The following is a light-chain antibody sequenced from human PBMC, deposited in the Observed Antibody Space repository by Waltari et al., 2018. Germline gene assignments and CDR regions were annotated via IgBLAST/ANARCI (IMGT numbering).Light chain of an antibody. CDR3: ATWDDSLSVLV. Sequence: QSALTQEASVSGAVGQKVTLSCTGNINNVGSYAVGWYQQISHGAPRTVMFGNSLRSGIPDRFSGSKSGTTASLTISGLQPEDESDYYCATWDDSLSVLVFGGGTKLTVL. CDR1: INNVGSYA. V-gene: IGLV1-44*01. J-gene: IGLJ3*02. CDR2: GNS.